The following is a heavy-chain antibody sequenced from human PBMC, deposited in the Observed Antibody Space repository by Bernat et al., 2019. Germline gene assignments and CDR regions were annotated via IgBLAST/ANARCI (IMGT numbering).Heavy chain of an antibody. D-gene: IGHD3-3*01. V-gene: IGHV3-53*02. CDR1: GFTVSSNY. J-gene: IGHJ3*02. Sequence: EVQLVETGGGLIQPGGSLRLSCAASGFTVSSNYMSWVRQAPGKGLEWVSVIYSGGSTYYAYSVKGRFTISRDNSKNTLYLQMNSLRAEDTAVYYCATHYDFWSGYYFGGKGVIDDAFDIWGQGTMVTVAS. CDR3: ATHYDFWSGYYFGGKGVIDDAFDI. CDR2: IYSGGST.